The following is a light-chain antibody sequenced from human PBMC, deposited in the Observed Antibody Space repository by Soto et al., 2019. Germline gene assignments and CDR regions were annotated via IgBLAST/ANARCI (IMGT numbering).Light chain of an antibody. CDR2: DDN. CDR3: GSWDSSLSAYV. CDR1: SSNIGGNS. Sequence: VLTQPPSVSAAPGQKVTISFSGSSSNIGGNSVSWYQQLPGTAPKLLIYDDNKRPSGIPDRFSGSKSGTSATLGITGLQTGDEADYYCGSWDSSLSAYVFGTGTKVTVL. J-gene: IGLJ1*01. V-gene: IGLV1-51*01.